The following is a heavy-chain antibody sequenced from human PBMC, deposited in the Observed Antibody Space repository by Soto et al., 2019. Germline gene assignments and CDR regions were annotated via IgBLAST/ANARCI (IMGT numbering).Heavy chain of an antibody. CDR3: ARDTAGIVY. J-gene: IGHJ4*02. D-gene: IGHD6-13*01. V-gene: IGHV3-30-3*01. CDR2: ISYDGSNK. CDR1: GFTFSSYA. Sequence: QVPLVESGGGVVQPGRSLRLSCAASGFTFSSYAMHWVRQAPGKGLEWVAVISYDGSNKYYADSVKGRFTISRDNSKNTLYLQMNSLRAEDTAVYYCARDTAGIVYWGQGTLVTVSS.